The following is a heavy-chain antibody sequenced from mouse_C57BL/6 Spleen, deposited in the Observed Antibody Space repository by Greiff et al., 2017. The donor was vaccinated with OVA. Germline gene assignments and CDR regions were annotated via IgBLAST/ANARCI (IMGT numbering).Heavy chain of an antibody. J-gene: IGHJ4*01. CDR2: ISSGSSTI. CDR3: ARNPYYYGSSYAMDY. CDR1: GFTFSDYG. D-gene: IGHD1-1*01. Sequence: EVKLVESGGGLVKPGGSLKLSCAASGFTFSDYGMHWVRQAPEKGLEWVAYISSGSSTIYYADTVKGRFTISRDNAKNTLFLQMTSLRSEDTDMYYCARNPYYYGSSYAMDYWGQGTSVTVSS. V-gene: IGHV5-17*01.